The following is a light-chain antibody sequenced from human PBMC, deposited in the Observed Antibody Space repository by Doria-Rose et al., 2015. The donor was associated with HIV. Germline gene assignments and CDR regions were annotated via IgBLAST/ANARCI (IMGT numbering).Light chain of an antibody. CDR1: SSDVGGYNY. V-gene: IGLV2-14*01. J-gene: IGLJ2*01. CDR2: DVS. Sequence: QSVLTQPASVSGSPGQSITISCTGTSSDVGGYNYVSWYQQHPGKAPKLMIYDVSKRPSGVSNRFSGSKSVNTASLTISGLQAEDEADYYCSSYTSSSIRVFGGGTKLTVL. CDR3: SSYTSSSIRV.